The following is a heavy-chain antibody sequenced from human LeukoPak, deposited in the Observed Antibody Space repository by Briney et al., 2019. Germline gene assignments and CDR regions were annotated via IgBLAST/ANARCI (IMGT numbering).Heavy chain of an antibody. CDR2: ISGSSDGT. Sequence: GGSLRLSCAASGFTFSSYWMHWVRQAPGKGLQWVSAISGSSDGTFYADSVKGRFTISRDNSKNTVYLQMNSLRGEDTAVYYCATEVLRHFDFLYWGQGTLVTVSS. CDR3: ATEVLRHFDFLY. D-gene: IGHD3-9*01. J-gene: IGHJ4*02. V-gene: IGHV3-23*01. CDR1: GFTFSSYW.